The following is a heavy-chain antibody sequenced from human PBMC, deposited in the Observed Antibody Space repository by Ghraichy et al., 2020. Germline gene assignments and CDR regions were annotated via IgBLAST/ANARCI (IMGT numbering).Heavy chain of an antibody. CDR2: ISYDGSNK. D-gene: IGHD7-27*01. Sequence: GGSLRLSCAASGFTFSSYGMHWVRQAPGKGLEWVAVISYDGSNKYYADSVKGRFTISRDNSKNTLYLQMNSLRAEDTAVYYCAKDQGLLTGDDPDAFDIWGQGTMVTVSS. CDR1: GFTFSSYG. V-gene: IGHV3-30*18. J-gene: IGHJ3*02. CDR3: AKDQGLLTGDDPDAFDI.